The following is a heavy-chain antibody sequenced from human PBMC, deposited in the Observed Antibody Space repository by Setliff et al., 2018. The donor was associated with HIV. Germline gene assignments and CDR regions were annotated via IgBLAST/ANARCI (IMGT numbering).Heavy chain of an antibody. Sequence: ASVKVSCKASGYKFTGHHIQWMRQAPGQGLEWMAWMNPISDHRGYAQKFQGRLTMTKDTSTSTVYMELSSLKSDDTAVYYCASGCLIGGSGPCRNFEFWGQGTLVTVSS. D-gene: IGHD3-9*01. CDR3: ASGCLIGGSGPCRNFEF. J-gene: IGHJ4*02. CDR2: MNPISDHR. V-gene: IGHV1-8*02. CDR1: GYKFTGHH.